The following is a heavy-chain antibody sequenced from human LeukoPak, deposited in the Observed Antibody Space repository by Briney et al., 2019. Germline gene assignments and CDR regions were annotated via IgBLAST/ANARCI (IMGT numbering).Heavy chain of an antibody. CDR2: IIPIFGTA. Sequence: ASVKVSCKASGGSFSSYGISWVRQAPGQGLEWVGRIIPIFGTANYAQKFQDRVNITADKSTSIVYMGLSGLRSEDTAVYYCARRTTSVAFDIWGQGTMVTVSS. CDR3: ARRTTSVAFDI. D-gene: IGHD2-2*01. V-gene: IGHV1-69*06. J-gene: IGHJ3*02. CDR1: GGSFSSYG.